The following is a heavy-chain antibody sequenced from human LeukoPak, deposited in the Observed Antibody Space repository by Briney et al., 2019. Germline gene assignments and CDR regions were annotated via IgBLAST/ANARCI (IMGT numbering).Heavy chain of an antibody. Sequence: PGGSLRLSCAASGFTFSDFGMHWVRQAPGKGLEWVAFIRYDGSSEYYADSAKGRFTISRDNSKNTLYLQMNSLRPEETAVYYCQANGASKGLVYWGHGTLVSVSS. CDR1: GFTFSDFG. J-gene: IGHJ4*01. CDR3: QANGASKGLVY. D-gene: IGHD7-27*01. V-gene: IGHV3-30*02. CDR2: IRYDGSSE.